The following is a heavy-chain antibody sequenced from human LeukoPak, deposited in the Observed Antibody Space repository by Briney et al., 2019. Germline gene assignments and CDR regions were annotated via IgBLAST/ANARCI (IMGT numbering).Heavy chain of an antibody. J-gene: IGHJ4*02. V-gene: IGHV3-7*03. Sequence: GGSLRLSCAASGFTFSSYWMSWVRQAPGKGQEWVANIKQDGREKYYVDSVKGRFTVSRDNAKNSLYLQMNSLRAGDTAVYYCAKEGRSSVRFLEWLSRFDYWGQGILVTVSS. CDR3: AKEGRSSVRFLEWLSRFDY. CDR2: IKQDGREK. D-gene: IGHD3-3*01. CDR1: GFTFSSYW.